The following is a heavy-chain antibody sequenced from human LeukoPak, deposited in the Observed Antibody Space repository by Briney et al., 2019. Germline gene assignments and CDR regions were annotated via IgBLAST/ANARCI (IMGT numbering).Heavy chain of an antibody. D-gene: IGHD6-19*01. V-gene: IGHV3-9*01. Sequence: PGGSLGLSCAASGFTFDDYAMHWVRQAPAKGLVWVSGISWNSGSIGYADSVRGRFTISRDNAKNSLYLQMNSLRAEDTALYYCAKATGYSSGWYGDWGQGTLVTVSS. J-gene: IGHJ4*02. CDR1: GFTFDDYA. CDR2: ISWNSGSI. CDR3: AKATGYSSGWYGD.